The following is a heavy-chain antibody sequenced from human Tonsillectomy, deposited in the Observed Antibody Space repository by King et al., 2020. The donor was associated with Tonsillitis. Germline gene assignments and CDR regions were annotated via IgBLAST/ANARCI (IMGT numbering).Heavy chain of an antibody. V-gene: IGHV4-59*01. CDR3: ARSIAVADPYAAFDI. CDR2: ISYSGNT. D-gene: IGHD6-19*01. CDR1: GGSISSYY. Sequence: QLQESGPGLVKPSETLSLTCTVSGGSISSYYWSWIRQPPGKGLEGIGYISYSGNTNYNPSLKSRLTISADTSKNQFSLKLSSVTAVDTAMYFCARSIAVADPYAAFDIWGHGTMVTVSS. J-gene: IGHJ3*02.